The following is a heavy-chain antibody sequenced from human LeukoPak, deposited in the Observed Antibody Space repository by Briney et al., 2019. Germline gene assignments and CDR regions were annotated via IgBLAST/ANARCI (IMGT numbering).Heavy chain of an antibody. J-gene: IGHJ5*02. D-gene: IGHD6-13*01. Sequence: GASVKVSCKASGYTFTSYYMHWVRQAPGQGLEWMGIINPSGGSTSYAQKFQGRVTITADKSTSTAYMELSRLRSDDTAVYYCARAFKEQLVLGVWFDPWGQGTLVTVSS. CDR1: GYTFTSYY. V-gene: IGHV1-46*01. CDR2: INPSGGST. CDR3: ARAFKEQLVLGVWFDP.